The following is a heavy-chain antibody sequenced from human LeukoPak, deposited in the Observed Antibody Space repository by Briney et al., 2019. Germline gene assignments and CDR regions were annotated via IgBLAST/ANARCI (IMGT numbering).Heavy chain of an antibody. V-gene: IGHV4-39*07. J-gene: IGHJ4*02. CDR1: GGSISSGDYY. D-gene: IGHD4-23*01. CDR2: IYYSGST. Sequence: SETLSLTCTVSGGSISSGDYYWSWIRQPPGKGLEWIGSIYYSGSTYYNPSLKSRVTISVDTSKNQFSLKLSSVTAADTAVYYCARDPFDYGGNGRGVYYFDYWGQGTLVTVSS. CDR3: ARDPFDYGGNGRGVYYFDY.